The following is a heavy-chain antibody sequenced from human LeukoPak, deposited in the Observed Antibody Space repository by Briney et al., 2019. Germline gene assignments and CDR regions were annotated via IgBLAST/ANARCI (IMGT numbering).Heavy chain of an antibody. Sequence: SGPALVKPTQTLTLTCTFSGFSLSTSGRCVTWIRQPPGKALEWLARIDGDDDKYYSPSLKTRLTISKDTSKNQLVLIMTNMDPVGTATYYCARIRYSGSYFDYWGQGTLVTVSS. V-gene: IGHV2-70*11. CDR1: GFSLSTSGRC. D-gene: IGHD1-26*01. J-gene: IGHJ4*02. CDR3: ARIRYSGSYFDY. CDR2: IDGDDDK.